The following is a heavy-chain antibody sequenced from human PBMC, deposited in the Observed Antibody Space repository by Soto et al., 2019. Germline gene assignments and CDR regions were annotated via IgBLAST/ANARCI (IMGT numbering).Heavy chain of an antibody. CDR2: MNPNSGNT. Sequence: ASLKVSCKASGYTFTSYDINWVRQATGQGLEWMGWMNPNSGNTGYAQKFQGRVTMTRNTSISTAYMELSSLRSDDTAVYYCARDRDMVRGVTLFDYWGQGTLVTVSS. D-gene: IGHD3-10*01. V-gene: IGHV1-8*01. CDR1: GYTFTSYD. J-gene: IGHJ4*02. CDR3: ARDRDMVRGVTLFDY.